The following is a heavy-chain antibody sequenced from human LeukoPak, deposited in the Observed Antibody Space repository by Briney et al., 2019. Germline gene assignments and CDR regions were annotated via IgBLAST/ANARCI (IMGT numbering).Heavy chain of an antibody. CDR1: GYTFTSYG. V-gene: IGHV1-18*01. CDR2: ISAYNGNT. CDR3: ARDDHGGESAEYFQH. Sequence: ASVKVSCTASGYTFTSYGISWVRQAPGQGLEWMGWISAYNGNTNYAQKLQGRVTMTTDTSTSTAYMELRSLRSDDTAVYYCARDDHGGESAEYFQHWGQGTLVTVSS. D-gene: IGHD4-23*01. J-gene: IGHJ1*01.